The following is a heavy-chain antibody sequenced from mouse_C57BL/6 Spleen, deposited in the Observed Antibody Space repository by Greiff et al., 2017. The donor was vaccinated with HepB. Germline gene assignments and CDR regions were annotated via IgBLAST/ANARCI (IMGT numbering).Heavy chain of an antibody. CDR2: IYPGNSDT. CDR3: TRDSSGYVPDY. V-gene: IGHV1-5*01. D-gene: IGHD3-2*02. CDR1: GYTFTSYW. J-gene: IGHJ2*01. Sequence: VQLQQSGTVLARPGASVKMSCKTSGYTFTSYWMHWVKQRPGQGLEWIGAIYPGNSDTSYNQKFKGKAKLTAVTSASTAYMELSSLTNEDSAVYYCTRDSSGYVPDYWGQGTTLTVSS.